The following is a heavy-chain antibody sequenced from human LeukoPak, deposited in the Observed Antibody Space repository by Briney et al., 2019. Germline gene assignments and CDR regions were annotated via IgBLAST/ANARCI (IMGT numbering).Heavy chain of an antibody. Sequence: PSETESLIRAVSGASISRYFGSWIRQPPGKGLEWIGYIYDSGSSKYNASLERRVTISLDTSKNQFSLKLTFVTAADTAVYYCARVPDTTMVYFDYWGQ. J-gene: IGHJ4*02. CDR2: IYDSGSS. CDR1: GASISRYF. D-gene: IGHD5-18*01. V-gene: IGHV4-59*01. CDR3: ARVPDTTMVYFDY.